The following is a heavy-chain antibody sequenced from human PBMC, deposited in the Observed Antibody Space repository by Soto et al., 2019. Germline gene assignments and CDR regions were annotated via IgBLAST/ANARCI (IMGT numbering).Heavy chain of an antibody. CDR3: ARDRLTVGVREYYGMDV. CDR1: GFTVSSTY. J-gene: IGHJ6*02. D-gene: IGHD2-8*01. Sequence: GGSLRLSCAASGFTVSSTYMSWVRQAPRKGLEWVSITYSGGSTNYADSVKGRFTVSRDNSKNTLCLEMNSLRAEDTAVYYCARDRLTVGVREYYGMDVWGQGTTVTVSS. CDR2: TYSGGST. V-gene: IGHV3-53*01.